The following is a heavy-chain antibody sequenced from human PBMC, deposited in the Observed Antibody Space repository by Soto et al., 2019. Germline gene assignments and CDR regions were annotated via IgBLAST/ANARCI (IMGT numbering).Heavy chain of an antibody. CDR1: GGSISSSNW. Sequence: QVQLQESGPGLVKPSGTLSLTCAVSGGSISSSNWWNWVRQPPGKGLEWIAEIYHSGTTNYNPSLKSPVAISIDKSKNQFSRKLSSVTAADTAVYYCARTSAGPLAYWGQGTLVTVSS. CDR2: IYHSGTT. J-gene: IGHJ4*02. CDR3: ARTSAGPLAY. V-gene: IGHV4-4*02. D-gene: IGHD6-13*01.